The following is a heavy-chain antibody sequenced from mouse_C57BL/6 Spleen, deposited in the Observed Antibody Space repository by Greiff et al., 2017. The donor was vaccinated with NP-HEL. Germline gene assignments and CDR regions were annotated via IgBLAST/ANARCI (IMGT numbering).Heavy chain of an antibody. CDR2: IDPSDSYT. CDR3: AKSSSVGDFDY. J-gene: IGHJ2*01. Sequence: QVQLKQPGAELVMPGASVKLSCKASGYTFTSYWMHWVKQRPGQGLEWIGEIDPSDSYTNYNQKFKGKSTLTVDKSSSTAYMQLSSLTSEDSAVYYCAKSSSVGDFDYWGQGTTLTVSS. D-gene: IGHD1-1*01. V-gene: IGHV1-69*01. CDR1: GYTFTSYW.